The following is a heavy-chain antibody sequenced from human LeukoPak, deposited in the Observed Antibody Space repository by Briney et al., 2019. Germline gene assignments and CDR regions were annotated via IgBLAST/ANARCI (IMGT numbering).Heavy chain of an antibody. CDR1: GFTVSSYA. CDR2: ISYDGSNK. Sequence: GGSLRLSCAASGFTVSSYAMHWVRRAPGKGLEWVAVISYDGSNKYYADSVKGRFTISRDNSKNTLYLQMNSLRAEDTAVYYCARDRIYSSSSFFHFDYWGQGTLVTVSS. D-gene: IGHD6-6*01. CDR3: ARDRIYSSSSFFHFDY. V-gene: IGHV3-30-3*01. J-gene: IGHJ4*02.